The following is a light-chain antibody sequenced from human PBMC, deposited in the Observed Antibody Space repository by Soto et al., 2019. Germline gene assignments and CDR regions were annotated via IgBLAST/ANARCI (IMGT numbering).Light chain of an antibody. CDR1: QDISNY. Sequence: DIQMTQSPSSLSASVGDRVTITCQASQDISNYLNWYQQKLGKAPKLLIYDASNLEPGVPSRFSGSGSGTDFTLTISSLQPEDFATYYCQHLNGYPITFGQGTRLEIK. J-gene: IGKJ5*01. CDR3: QHLNGYPIT. CDR2: DAS. V-gene: IGKV1-33*01.